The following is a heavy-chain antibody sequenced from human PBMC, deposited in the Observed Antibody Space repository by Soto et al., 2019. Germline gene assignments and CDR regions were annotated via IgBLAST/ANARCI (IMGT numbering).Heavy chain of an antibody. J-gene: IGHJ4*02. D-gene: IGHD1-1*01. Sequence: ASVKVSCKVSGYTLTELSMHWVRQAPGKGLEWMGGFDPEDGETIYAQKCQGRVTMTEDTSTDTAYMELSSLRSEDTAVYYCATDIPTGATISEDHFDYWGQGTLVTVSS. CDR3: ATDIPTGATISEDHFDY. CDR1: GYTLTELS. V-gene: IGHV1-24*01. CDR2: FDPEDGET.